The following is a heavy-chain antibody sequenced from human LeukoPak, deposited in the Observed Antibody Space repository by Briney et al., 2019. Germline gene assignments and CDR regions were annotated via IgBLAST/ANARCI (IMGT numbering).Heavy chain of an antibody. V-gene: IGHV4-59*01. J-gene: IGHJ4*02. CDR3: ARTDSSGWYVFDY. D-gene: IGHD6-19*01. CDR2: IHYSGST. CDR1: GGSIGSYY. Sequence: SETLSLTCTVSGGSIGSYYWSWIRQPPGKGLEWIGHIHYSGSTNHNPSLKSRVTTSVDTSKNQFSLKLSSVTAADTAVYYCARTDSSGWYVFDYWGQGTLVTVSS.